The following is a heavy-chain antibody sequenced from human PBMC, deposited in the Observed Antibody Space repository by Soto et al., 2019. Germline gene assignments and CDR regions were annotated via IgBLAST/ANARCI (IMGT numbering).Heavy chain of an antibody. D-gene: IGHD3-9*01. CDR3: ARGRTFYDILTGYPDHFDF. CDR1: GYTLTGHY. V-gene: IGHV1-2*04. CDR2: INPNIGST. Sequence: ASVKVSCKASGYTLTGHYLHWLRQAPGQGLEWMGWINPNIGSTNYARKFQGWVTMTRDSSISTAYMELSKLTSHDTAVYYCARGRTFYDILTGYPDHFDFWGQGTLVTVSS. J-gene: IGHJ4*02.